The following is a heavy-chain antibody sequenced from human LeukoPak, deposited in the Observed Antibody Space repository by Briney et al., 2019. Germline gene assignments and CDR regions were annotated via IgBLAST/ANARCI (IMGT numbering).Heavy chain of an antibody. D-gene: IGHD5-18*01. Sequence: GSLRLSCAASGFTFSNYWMHWVRQAPGKGLVWVSRINSDGSSTTYADSVKGRFTISRDNGQNTLYLQMNSLRAEDTAVYYCAREGRGYSYAFEYWGQGTLVTVS. J-gene: IGHJ4*02. CDR2: INSDGSST. CDR1: GFTFSNYW. V-gene: IGHV3-74*01. CDR3: AREGRGYSYAFEY.